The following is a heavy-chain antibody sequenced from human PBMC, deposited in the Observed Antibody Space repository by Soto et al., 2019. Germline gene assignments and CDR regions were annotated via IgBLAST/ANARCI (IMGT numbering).Heavy chain of an antibody. Sequence: QVQLVQSGAEVKKPGASVKVSCKVSGYTLTELSMHWVRQAPGKGLEWMGGFDPEDGETIYAQKFQGRVTMTEDTSTDTAYMELSSLRSEDTAVYYCATSPDCSGGSCYERGDWFDPWGLGTLVTVSS. CDR2: FDPEDGET. V-gene: IGHV1-24*01. D-gene: IGHD2-15*01. J-gene: IGHJ5*02. CDR1: GYTLTELS. CDR3: ATSPDCSGGSCYERGDWFDP.